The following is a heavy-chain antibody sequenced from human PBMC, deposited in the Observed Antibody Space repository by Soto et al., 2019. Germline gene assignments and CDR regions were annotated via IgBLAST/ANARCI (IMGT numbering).Heavy chain of an antibody. V-gene: IGHV1-18*01. CDR2: ISAYNGNT. CDR1: GYTFTSYG. CDR3: ARDLRYSSSWSWWFDP. J-gene: IGHJ5*02. D-gene: IGHD6-13*01. Sequence: ASVKVSCKAPGYTFTSYGISWVRQAPGRGLEWMGWISAYNGNTNYAQKLQGRVTMTTDTSTSTAYMELRSLRSDDTAVYYCARDLRYSSSWSWWFDPWGQGTLVTVSS.